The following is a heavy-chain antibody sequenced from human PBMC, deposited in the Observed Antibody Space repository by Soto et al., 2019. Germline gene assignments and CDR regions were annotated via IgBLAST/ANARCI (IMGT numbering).Heavy chain of an antibody. Sequence: ASVKVSCKASGYTFTSYGISWVRQAPGQGLEWMGWISAYNGNTNYAQKLQGRVTMTTDTSTSTAYMELRSLRSDDTAVYYCARDLDDFWGGYYTPYPWGQGTLVTVSS. CDR3: ARDLDDFWGGYYTPYP. CDR1: GYTFTSYG. V-gene: IGHV1-18*01. CDR2: ISAYNGNT. D-gene: IGHD3-3*01. J-gene: IGHJ5*02.